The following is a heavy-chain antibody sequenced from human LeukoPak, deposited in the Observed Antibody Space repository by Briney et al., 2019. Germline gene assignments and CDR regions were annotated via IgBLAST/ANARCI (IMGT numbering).Heavy chain of an antibody. CDR2: IYYSGST. CDR3: ARGGYSYAFPNDY. CDR1: GVTVSSNH. J-gene: IGHJ4*02. Sequence: GSLRLSCAVSGVTVSSNHMSWIRQPPGKGLEWIGYIYYSGSTNYNPSLKSRVTISVDTSKNQFSLKLSSVTAADTAVYYCARGGYSYAFPNDYWGQGTLVTVSS. D-gene: IGHD5-18*01. V-gene: IGHV4-59*08.